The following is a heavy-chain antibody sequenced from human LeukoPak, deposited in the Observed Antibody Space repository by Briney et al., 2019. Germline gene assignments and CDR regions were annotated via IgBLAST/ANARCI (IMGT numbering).Heavy chain of an antibody. CDR3: ARGDTLSDLNAFDL. V-gene: IGHV3-48*02. Sequence: PGGSLRLSCAASGFSFRNYAMSWVRQAPGKGLEWLSYITVSSSTYYADSVQGRFTISRDNAKNSLYLQMNSLRDEGTAVYYCARGDTLSDLNAFDLWGQGTMVTVSS. J-gene: IGHJ3*01. CDR2: ITVSSST. CDR1: GFSFRNYA.